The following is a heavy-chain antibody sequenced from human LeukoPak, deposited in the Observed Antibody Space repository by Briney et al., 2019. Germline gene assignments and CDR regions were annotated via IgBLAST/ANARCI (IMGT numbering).Heavy chain of an antibody. J-gene: IGHJ6*03. CDR1: GDSISGSSYY. Sequence: SETLSLTCTVSGDSISGSSYYWGWMRQSPGEGLAWIGSIYHSGSAHYNPSLKSRVTITVDTSKNQFSLKMSSVTAADTAVYYCASGIVGATKGRYYYYYYMDVWGKGTTVTVSS. CDR3: ASGIVGATKGRYYYYYYMDV. CDR2: IYHSGSA. D-gene: IGHD1-26*01. V-gene: IGHV4-39*07.